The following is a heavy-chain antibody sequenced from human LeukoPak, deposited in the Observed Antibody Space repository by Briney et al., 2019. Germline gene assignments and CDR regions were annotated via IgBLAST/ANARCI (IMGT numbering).Heavy chain of an antibody. D-gene: IGHD3-3*01. CDR3: ARGEQFLEWLFGY. Sequence: SVKVSCKASRGTFSSYAISWVRQAPGQGLEWMGGIIPIFGTANYAQKFRGRVTITADESTSTAYMGLSSLRSEDTAVYYCARGEQFLEWLFGYWGQGTLVTVSS. CDR2: IIPIFGTA. CDR1: RGTFSSYA. V-gene: IGHV1-69*01. J-gene: IGHJ4*02.